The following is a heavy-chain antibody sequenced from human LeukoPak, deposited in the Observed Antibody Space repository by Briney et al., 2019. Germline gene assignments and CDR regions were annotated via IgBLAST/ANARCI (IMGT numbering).Heavy chain of an antibody. CDR2: ISGRGGHT. J-gene: IGHJ6*03. Sequence: PGGSLRLSCAASGITFTSHAMSWVRQAPGKGLEWVSLISGRGGHTYYGDSVKGRFTISRDNSKSTLYLQMNSLRDEDTAVYYCAKGGVATMRDGYNYYYYYMEVWGRGTTVTVSS. V-gene: IGHV3-23*01. D-gene: IGHD5-24*01. CDR3: AKGGVATMRDGYNYYYYYMEV. CDR1: GITFTSHA.